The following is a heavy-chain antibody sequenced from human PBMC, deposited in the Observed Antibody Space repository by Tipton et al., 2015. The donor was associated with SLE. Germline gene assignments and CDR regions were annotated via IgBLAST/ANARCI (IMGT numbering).Heavy chain of an antibody. Sequence: QLVQSGAEVKKPGSSVKVSCKASGGTFSSYAISWVRQAPGQGLEWMGWINPDSGDTNYAQKLQGRVTMTTDTSTSTAYMELRSLRSDDTAVYYCARFGASTYYYYYYMDVWGKGTTVTVSS. J-gene: IGHJ6*03. CDR2: INPDSGDT. D-gene: IGHD3-16*01. CDR3: ARFGASTYYYYYYMDV. V-gene: IGHV1-18*01. CDR1: GGTFSSYA.